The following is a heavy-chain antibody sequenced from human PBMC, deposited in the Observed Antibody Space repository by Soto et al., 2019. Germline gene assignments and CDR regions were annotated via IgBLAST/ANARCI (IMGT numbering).Heavy chain of an antibody. D-gene: IGHD1-1*01. CDR1: GYTFTSYD. J-gene: IGHJ6*01. Sequence: ASVKLSCKASGYTFTSYDINWVRRATGQGLEWMGWMNPNSGNTGYAQKFQGRVTMTRNTSISTAYMELSSLRSEDTAVYYCAREMTTRGMAAWGQGTPVTASS. CDR3: AREMTTRGMAA. CDR2: MNPNSGNT. V-gene: IGHV1-8*01.